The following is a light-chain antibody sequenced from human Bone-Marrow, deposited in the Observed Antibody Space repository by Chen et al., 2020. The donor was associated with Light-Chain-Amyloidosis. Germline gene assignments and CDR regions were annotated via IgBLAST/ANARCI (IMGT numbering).Light chain of an antibody. J-gene: IGKJ4*01. CDR3: QQSHSRPLT. CDR2: ASS. V-gene: IGKV1-39*01. Sequence: DILMTQSPSSLSASVGDRVTITCRASQDIRGFLNWYQQKPGKAPILLIHASSTLQSGVPSRFSGSGSGTDFTLTISSLQPEDFATYYCQQSHSRPLTFGGGSKVENK. CDR1: QDIRGF.